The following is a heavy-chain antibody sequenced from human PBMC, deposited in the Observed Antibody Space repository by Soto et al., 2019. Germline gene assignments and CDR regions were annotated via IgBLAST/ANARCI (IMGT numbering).Heavy chain of an antibody. CDR2: IGTAGDT. V-gene: IGHV3-13*01. D-gene: IGHD1-26*01. CDR3: ARAYFGIVGGAFDI. CDR1: GFTFSSYD. J-gene: IGHJ3*02. Sequence: GGSLRLSCAASGFTFSSYDMHWVRQATGKGLEWVSAIGTAGDTYYPGSVKGRFTISRENAKNSLYLQMNSLRAGDTAVYYCARAYFGIVGGAFDIWGQGTMVTVSS.